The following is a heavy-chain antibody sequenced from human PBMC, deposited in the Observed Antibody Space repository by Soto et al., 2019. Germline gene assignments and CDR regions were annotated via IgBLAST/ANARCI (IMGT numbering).Heavy chain of an antibody. V-gene: IGHV1-69*01. CDR3: ARAVRTGFYGIDV. CDR1: GDSFSNYA. J-gene: IGHJ6*02. CDR2: LIPVFGTS. Sequence: QVQLVQSGAEVKKPGSSVKVSCRASGDSFSNYAVNWLRQAPGRGLEWMGGLIPVFGTSNYAEKFQGRRTKTADESTSTAYMELSSLTSEDTAVYYCARAVRTGFYGIDVWGQGTTVSVSS.